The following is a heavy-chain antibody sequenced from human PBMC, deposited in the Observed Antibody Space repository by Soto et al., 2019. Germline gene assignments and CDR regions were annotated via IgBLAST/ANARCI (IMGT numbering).Heavy chain of an antibody. CDR2: IYYSGST. CDR3: ARDCISTSCYYYGMDV. D-gene: IGHD2-2*01. CDR1: GGSISSGDYY. Sequence: QVQLQESGPGRVKPSQTLSLTCTVSGGSISSGDYYWSWIRQPPGKGLEWIGYIYYSGSTYYNPSLKSRVTISVDTSKNQFSLKLSSVTAADTPVYYCARDCISTSCYYYGMDVWGQGTTVTVSS. V-gene: IGHV4-30-4*01. J-gene: IGHJ6*02.